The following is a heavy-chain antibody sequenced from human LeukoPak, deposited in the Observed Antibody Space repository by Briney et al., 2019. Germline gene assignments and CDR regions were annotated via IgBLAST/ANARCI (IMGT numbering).Heavy chain of an antibody. Sequence: SETLSVTCTVSGGSISSYYWSWIRQPAGRGLEWIGRIYTSGRTNYNPSLKRRVTISVDKCKEQFSLKLRSVTGADTAVYYCGREVLPVAGTGAFDIWPHATIVTLSS. J-gene: IGHJ3*02. CDR1: GGSISSYY. V-gene: IGHV4-4*07. CDR3: GREVLPVAGTGAFDI. D-gene: IGHD1/OR15-1a*01. CDR2: IYTSGRT.